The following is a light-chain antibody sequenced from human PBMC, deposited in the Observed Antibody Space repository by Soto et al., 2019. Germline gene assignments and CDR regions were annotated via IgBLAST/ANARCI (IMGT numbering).Light chain of an antibody. V-gene: IGKV4-1*01. CDR3: QQYYTSWWT. Sequence: DIVMTQSPESLAVSLGERATINCKSSQSVLYSSNNKNYLAWYQQKPGQPPKLLISWASTRESGVPDRFSGSGSATDFTLTISSVQAEDVAVYYCQQYYTSWWTFGQGTKLEIK. CDR2: WAS. CDR1: QSVLYSSNNKNY. J-gene: IGKJ2*02.